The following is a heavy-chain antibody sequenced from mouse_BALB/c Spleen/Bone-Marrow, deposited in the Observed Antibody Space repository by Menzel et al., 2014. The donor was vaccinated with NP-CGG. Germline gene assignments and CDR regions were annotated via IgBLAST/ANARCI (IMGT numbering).Heavy chain of an antibody. V-gene: IGHV4-1*02. J-gene: IGHJ1*01. Sequence: EVKLLESGGGLVQPGGSLKLSCAASGFDFSRYWMSWVRQAPGKGLEWIGEINPDSSTINHTPSLKDKFIISRDNAKNTLYLQMSKVRSEDTALYYCALLGNYGYFDVWGAGTTVTVSS. CDR1: GFDFSRYW. CDR3: ALLGNYGYFDV. D-gene: IGHD2-1*01. CDR2: INPDSSTI.